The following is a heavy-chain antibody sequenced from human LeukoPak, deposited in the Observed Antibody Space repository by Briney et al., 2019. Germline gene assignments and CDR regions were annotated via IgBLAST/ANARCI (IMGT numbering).Heavy chain of an antibody. J-gene: IGHJ4*02. CDR1: GFTFSSYG. D-gene: IGHD2-21*02. V-gene: IGHV3-30*18. CDR3: AKDQEREVVTATGFFDY. CDR2: ISYDGSNK. Sequence: GRALRLSCAASGFTFSSYGMHWVRQAPGKGLEWVAVISYDGSNKYYADSVKGRFTISRDNSKNTLYLQMNSLRAEDTAVYYCAKDQEREVVTATGFFDYWGQGTLVTVSS.